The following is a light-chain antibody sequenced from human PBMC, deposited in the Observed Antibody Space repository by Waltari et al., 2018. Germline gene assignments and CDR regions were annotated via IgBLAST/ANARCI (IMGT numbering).Light chain of an antibody. CDR2: AAS. CDR1: QGISSY. Sequence: DIQLTQSPSFLSASVGDRVTITCRASQGISSYLAWYQQKPGRAPKLLIYAASTLQSGVPSRFSGSGSGTAFTLAISSLQTEDFATYYCQHLNNYPLSFGGGTKVEIK. CDR3: QHLNNYPLS. V-gene: IGKV1-9*01. J-gene: IGKJ4*01.